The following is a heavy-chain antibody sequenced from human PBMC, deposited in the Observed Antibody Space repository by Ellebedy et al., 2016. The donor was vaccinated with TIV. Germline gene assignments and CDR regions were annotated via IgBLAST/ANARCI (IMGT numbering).Heavy chain of an antibody. D-gene: IGHD1-26*01. V-gene: IGHV3-21*01. CDR1: GFTFSSYS. J-gene: IGHJ4*02. CDR2: ISSSSSYI. Sequence: GESLKISCAASGFTFSSYSMNWVRQAPGKGLEWVSSISSSSSYIYYADSVKGRFTISRDNAKNSLYLQMNSLRAEDTAAYYCARDWESYYFDYWGQGTLVTVSS. CDR3: ARDWESYYFDY.